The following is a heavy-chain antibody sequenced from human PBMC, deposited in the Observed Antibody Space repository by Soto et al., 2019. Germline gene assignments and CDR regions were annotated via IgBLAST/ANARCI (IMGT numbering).Heavy chain of an antibody. CDR2: INPSGGST. J-gene: IGHJ4*02. Sequence: VASVKVSCKASGYTFTSYYMHWVRQAPGQGLEWMGIINPSGGSTSYAQKFQGRVTMTRDTSTSTVYMELSSLRSEDTAVYYCARARYKHGDGGSFDYWGQGTLVTVSS. D-gene: IGHD4-17*01. CDR3: ARARYKHGDGGSFDY. V-gene: IGHV1-46*01. CDR1: GYTFTSYY.